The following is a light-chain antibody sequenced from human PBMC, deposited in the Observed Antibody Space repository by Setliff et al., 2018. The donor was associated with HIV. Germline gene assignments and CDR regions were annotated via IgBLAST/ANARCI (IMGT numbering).Light chain of an antibody. CDR2: DVS. CDR1: SSDIGDYNF. V-gene: IGLV2-14*01. Sequence: ALTQSASVSGSPGQSITISCTGTSSDIGDYNFVSWYQQHPGKAPKLMIYDVSKRPSGVSNRFSGSKSGSTASLTISGLQAEDEGDYYCSSYTTTITPYVFGTGTKGTVL. J-gene: IGLJ1*01. CDR3: SSYTTTITPYV.